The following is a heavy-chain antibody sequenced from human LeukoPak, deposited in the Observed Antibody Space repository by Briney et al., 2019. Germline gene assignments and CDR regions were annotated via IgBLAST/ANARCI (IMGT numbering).Heavy chain of an antibody. D-gene: IGHD6-13*01. V-gene: IGHV4-61*02. CDR3: AREGWYSSTY. CDR1: GGSISSRSYY. Sequence: PSETLSLTCTLSGGSISSRSYYWSWIRQPARRGLEWMGRIYTSGSTNYNPSLKSRVPISVDPSKNQCSLKLSSVTAADTAVYYCAREGWYSSTYWSQGTLATVPS. CDR2: IYTSGST. J-gene: IGHJ4*02.